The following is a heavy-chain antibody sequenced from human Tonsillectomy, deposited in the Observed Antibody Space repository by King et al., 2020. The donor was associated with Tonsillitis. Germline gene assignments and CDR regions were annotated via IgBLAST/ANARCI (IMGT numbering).Heavy chain of an antibody. D-gene: IGHD3-16*01. V-gene: IGHV3-23*04. CDR1: GFTFSSYA. Sequence: QLVQSGGGLVQPGGSLRLSCAASGFTFSSYAMSWVRQAPGKGLEWVSAISNSGGSTYYADSVKGRFTISSDNSKNTLYLQMNSLRDEDTALYYCSKDQFGDIAVSPFDYWGRGTLVTVSS. CDR2: ISNSGGST. CDR3: SKDQFGDIAVSPFDY. J-gene: IGHJ4*02.